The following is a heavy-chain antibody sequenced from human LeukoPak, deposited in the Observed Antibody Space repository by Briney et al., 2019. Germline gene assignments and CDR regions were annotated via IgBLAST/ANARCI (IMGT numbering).Heavy chain of an antibody. CDR1: GFTFSSYG. Sequence: GESLKISCAASGFTFSSYGMHWVRQAPGKGLEWVAIIWYDGSNKYYADSVKGRFTISRDNSKNTLYLQMNSPRAEDTAVYYCARGVMYYDSSGYLFDYWGQGILVTVSS. CDR3: ARGVMYYDSSGYLFDY. D-gene: IGHD3-22*01. J-gene: IGHJ4*02. CDR2: IWYDGSNK. V-gene: IGHV3-33*01.